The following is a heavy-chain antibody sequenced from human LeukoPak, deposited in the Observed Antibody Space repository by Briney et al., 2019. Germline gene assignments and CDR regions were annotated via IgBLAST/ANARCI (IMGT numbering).Heavy chain of an antibody. CDR1: GFIFSTYG. D-gene: IGHD3-22*01. Sequence: GGSLSLSCAASGFIFSTYGMRWFRQAPGKGLEWVAVIRSDRSNNSYAGSVMGRFTISIDNSKNKLYLQMNTLTAEDTAVYYCGKHDSSSDYWGQGTLVTVSS. V-gene: IGHV3-30*02. CDR2: IRSDRSNN. CDR3: GKHDSSSDY. J-gene: IGHJ4*02.